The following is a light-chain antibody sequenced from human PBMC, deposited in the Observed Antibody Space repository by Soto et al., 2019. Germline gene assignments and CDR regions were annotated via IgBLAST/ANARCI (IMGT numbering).Light chain of an antibody. Sequence: DIQMTQSPSTLSASVGDRVTITCRASQSIDNWLAWYQQKPGKAPKLQIYAASTLETGVPSRFSGSGSGTEFTLTIKSLQPDDFATYYCQQFSSYSTFGQGTKVEIK. CDR2: AAS. J-gene: IGKJ1*01. V-gene: IGKV1-5*01. CDR1: QSIDNW. CDR3: QQFSSYST.